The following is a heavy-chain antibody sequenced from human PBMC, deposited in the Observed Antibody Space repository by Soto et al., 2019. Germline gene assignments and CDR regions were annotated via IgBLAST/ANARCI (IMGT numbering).Heavy chain of an antibody. Sequence: PSETLSLTCTVSGGSIRDYYWIWIRQPPGKGLEWIGYIYYTGTTTYNPSLKSRLTISEDTSKNQFSLKLRSVTSADTAVYYCARLGGYYQAFDNWGQGTLVTVSS. CDR3: ARLGGYYQAFDN. V-gene: IGHV4-59*08. D-gene: IGHD3-22*01. J-gene: IGHJ4*02. CDR1: GGSIRDYY. CDR2: IYYTGTT.